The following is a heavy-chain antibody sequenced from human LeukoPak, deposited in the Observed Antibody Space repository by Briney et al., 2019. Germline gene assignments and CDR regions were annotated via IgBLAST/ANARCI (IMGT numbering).Heavy chain of an antibody. D-gene: IGHD5-12*01. Sequence: SETLSLTCAVYGGSFSGYYWSWIRQPPGKGLEWIGEINHSGSTNYNPSLKSRVTISVDTSKNQFSLKLSSVTAADTAVYYCARGLSGYDTRDYWGQGTLVTVSS. CDR1: GGSFSGYY. J-gene: IGHJ4*02. CDR2: INHSGST. V-gene: IGHV4-34*01. CDR3: ARGLSGYDTRDY.